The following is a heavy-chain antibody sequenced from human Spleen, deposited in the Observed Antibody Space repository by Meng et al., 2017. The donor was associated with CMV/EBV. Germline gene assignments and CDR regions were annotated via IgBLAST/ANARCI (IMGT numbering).Heavy chain of an antibody. V-gene: IGHV6-1*01. CDR3: ARDAPYCLSCFDY. CDR1: DSDSINGST. D-gene: IGHD2-21*01. Sequence: DSDSINGSTLNWVRQSPSRGLEWLGRTYYRSKWLSDSALSLRSRITINPDSSKNQFSLRLNSVTPEDTAVYYCARDAPYCLSCFDYWGQGTLVTVSS. CDR2: TYYRSKWLS. J-gene: IGHJ4*02.